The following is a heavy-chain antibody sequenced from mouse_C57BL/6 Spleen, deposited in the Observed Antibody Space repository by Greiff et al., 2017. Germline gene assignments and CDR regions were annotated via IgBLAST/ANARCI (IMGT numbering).Heavy chain of an antibody. CDR3: AREIAYYGSSLGGFAY. V-gene: IGHV1-82*01. CDR1: GYAFSSSW. CDR2: IYPGDGDT. J-gene: IGHJ3*01. Sequence: VKLQESGPELVKPGASVKISCKASGYAFSSSWMNWVKQRPGKGLEWIGRIYPGDGDTNYNGKFKGKATLTADKSSSTAYMQLSSLTSEDSAVYFCAREIAYYGSSLGGFAYWGQGTLVTVSA. D-gene: IGHD1-1*01.